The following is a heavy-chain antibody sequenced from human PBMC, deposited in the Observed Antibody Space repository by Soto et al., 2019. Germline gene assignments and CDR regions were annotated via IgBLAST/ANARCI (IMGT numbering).Heavy chain of an antibody. J-gene: IGHJ6*02. Sequence: GGSLRLSCVASGFTFSNYAMGWVRQASGKGLQWISTISDNGVTTYYADSVKGRFTVSRDNSKNTVYLQMNSLRPEDTAVFYCARDSNGMDVWGQGTTVTVSS. V-gene: IGHV3-23*01. CDR1: GFTFSNYA. CDR3: ARDSNGMDV. CDR2: ISDNGVTT.